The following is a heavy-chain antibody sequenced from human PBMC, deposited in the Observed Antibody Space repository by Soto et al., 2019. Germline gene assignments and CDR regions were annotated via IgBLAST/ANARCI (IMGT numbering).Heavy chain of an antibody. V-gene: IGHV4-59*01. Sequence: SETLSLTCTVSGGSISNFYWSWIRQPPGKGLEWIGYFYYSGNTNYNPSLKSRVTISLDTSKNQYSLTLTSVTAADTAVYYCATGRYYYGSEYWGQGTLVTVSS. CDR3: ATGRYYYGSEY. CDR1: GGSISNFY. J-gene: IGHJ4*02. CDR2: FYYSGNT. D-gene: IGHD3-10*01.